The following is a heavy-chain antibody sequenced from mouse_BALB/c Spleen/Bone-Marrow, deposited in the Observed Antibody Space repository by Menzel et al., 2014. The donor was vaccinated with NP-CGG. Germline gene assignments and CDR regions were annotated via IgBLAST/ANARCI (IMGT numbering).Heavy chain of an antibody. Sequence: EVKLMDSGGGLVQPGGSRKLSCAASGFTFXSFAMHWVRQAPEKGLEWVAYISSGSSTIYYADTVMGRFTISRDNPKNTLFLQMTSLRSEDTAMYYCARSGSSSGYFDYWGQGTTLTVSS. J-gene: IGHJ2*01. V-gene: IGHV5-17*02. CDR3: ARSGSSSGYFDY. D-gene: IGHD1-1*01. CDR1: GFTFXSFA. CDR2: ISSGSSTI.